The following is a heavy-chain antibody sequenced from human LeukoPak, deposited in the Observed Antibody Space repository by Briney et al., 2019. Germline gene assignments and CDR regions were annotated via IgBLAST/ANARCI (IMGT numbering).Heavy chain of an antibody. V-gene: IGHV4-61*01. CDR1: GGSISSGSYY. J-gene: IGHJ4*02. CDR2: MYYSGTR. CDR3: ARGVGGTYCGGDCYGLDS. D-gene: IGHD2-21*02. Sequence: PSETLSLTXTVSGGSISSGSYYWSWIRQPPGKGLERIGYMYYSGTRSYNPSFKSRVTISADTANPQFSLRLTSVTAADTAMYYCARGVGGTYCGGDCYGLDSWGQGTLVTVSS.